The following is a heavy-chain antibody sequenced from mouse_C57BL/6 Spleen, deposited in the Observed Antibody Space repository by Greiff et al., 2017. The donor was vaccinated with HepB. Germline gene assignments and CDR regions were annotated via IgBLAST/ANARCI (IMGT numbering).Heavy chain of an antibody. Sequence: EVQGVESGGGLVQPKGSLKLSCAASGFSFNTYAMNWVRQAPGKGLEWVARIRSKSNNYATYYADSVKDRFTISRDDSESMLYLQMNNLKTEDTAMYYCVRSYGSSPWFAYWGQGTLVTVSA. D-gene: IGHD1-1*01. V-gene: IGHV10-1*01. CDR3: VRSYGSSPWFAY. J-gene: IGHJ3*01. CDR2: IRSKSNNYAT. CDR1: GFSFNTYA.